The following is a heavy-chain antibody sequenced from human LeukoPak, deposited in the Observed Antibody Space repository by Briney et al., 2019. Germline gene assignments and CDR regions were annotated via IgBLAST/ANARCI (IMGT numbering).Heavy chain of an antibody. Sequence: GGSLRLSCAASGFTLSNAWMSWVRQAPGRGLEWVGRIKNKADGGTADFAAPVKGRFTISRDDSKNTLSLQMNSLKTEDTAVYYCTLHVDRYIVGGYFHYYGLDVWGQGTTVTVSS. V-gene: IGHV3-15*01. CDR1: GFTLSNAW. CDR3: TLHVDRYIVGGYFHYYGLDV. D-gene: IGHD3-16*02. J-gene: IGHJ6*02. CDR2: IKNKADGGTA.